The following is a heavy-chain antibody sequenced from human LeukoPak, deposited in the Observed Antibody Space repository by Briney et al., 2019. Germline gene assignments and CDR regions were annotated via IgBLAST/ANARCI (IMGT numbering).Heavy chain of an antibody. D-gene: IGHD3-16*02. Sequence: SETLSLTCAVYGGSFSGYYWSWIRQPPGKGLEWIGEINHSGSTNYNPSLKSRVTISVDTSKNQFSLKLSSVTAADTAVYYCARGRMITFGGVVVNNYYFDYWGQGTLVTVSS. CDR1: GGSFSGYY. J-gene: IGHJ4*02. V-gene: IGHV4-34*01. CDR2: INHSGST. CDR3: ARGRMITFGGVVVNNYYFDY.